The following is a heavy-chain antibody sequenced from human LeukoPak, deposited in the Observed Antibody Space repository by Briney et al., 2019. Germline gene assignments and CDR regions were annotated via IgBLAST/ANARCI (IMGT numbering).Heavy chain of an antibody. D-gene: IGHD5-12*01. V-gene: IGHV4-39*01. CDR1: GGSITSSSYY. CDR2: IYFSGNT. CDR3: ARQNVDIVATIGGDWFDP. Sequence: PSETLSLTCTVSGGSITSSSYYWGWIRQPPGRGLEWIGSIYFSGNTYYNPSLKSRLTISVDTSKSQFSLKVNSVTAADTAVYYCARQNVDIVATIGGDWFDPWGQGTLVTVSS. J-gene: IGHJ5*02.